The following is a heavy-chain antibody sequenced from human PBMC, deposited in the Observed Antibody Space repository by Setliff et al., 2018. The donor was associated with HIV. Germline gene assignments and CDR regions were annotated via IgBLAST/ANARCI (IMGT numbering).Heavy chain of an antibody. CDR2: IYSSGST. Sequence: SETLSLTCSVSGVSVGSGDYYWHWIRQHPEKALEWLGHIYSSGSTNYNPSLKSRVTISVDTSKNQFSLKLYSVTAADTAVYYCARAYFGSGIYYWGQGTLVTVSS. D-gene: IGHD3-10*01. CDR3: ARAYFGSGIYY. V-gene: IGHV4-61*08. CDR1: GVSVGSGDYY. J-gene: IGHJ4*02.